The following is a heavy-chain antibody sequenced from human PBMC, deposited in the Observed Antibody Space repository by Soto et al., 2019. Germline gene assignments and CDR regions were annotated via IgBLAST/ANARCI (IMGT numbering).Heavy chain of an antibody. J-gene: IGHJ4*02. CDR2: IYYSGST. Sequence: LPETLSLTCTVSGGSISSSSYYWGWIRQPPGKGLEWIGSIYYSGSTYYNPSLKSRVTISVDTSKNQFSLKLSSVTAADTAVYYCASRRRIAAAGTTPLFDYWGQGTLVTVSS. CDR3: ASRRRIAAAGTTPLFDY. V-gene: IGHV4-39*01. CDR1: GGSISSSSYY. D-gene: IGHD6-13*01.